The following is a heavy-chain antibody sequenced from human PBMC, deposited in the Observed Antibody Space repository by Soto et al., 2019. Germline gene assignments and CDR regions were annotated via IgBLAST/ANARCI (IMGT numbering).Heavy chain of an antibody. D-gene: IGHD2-21*01. CDR1: GGSISSSNYF. Sequence: QLQLQESGPGLVKPSETLSLTCTVSGGSISSSNYFWGWIHQPPGKGLEWIANIYYSGTTYHNPSLRSRITISVDTSKNQFSLKLSSVTAADTAIYYCARQAGGDIFHYGMDVWGQGTTVTVSS. CDR3: ARQAGGDIFHYGMDV. J-gene: IGHJ6*02. V-gene: IGHV4-39*01. CDR2: IYYSGTT.